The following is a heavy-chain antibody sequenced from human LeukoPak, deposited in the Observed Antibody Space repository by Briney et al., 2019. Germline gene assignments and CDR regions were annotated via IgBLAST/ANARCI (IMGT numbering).Heavy chain of an antibody. V-gene: IGHV1-18*01. CDR1: GYTFTNYG. CDR2: ISAYNGNT. Sequence: ASVKVSCKASGYTFTNYGISWVRQAPGQGLEWMGWISAYNGNTNYAQMLQGGVTMTTDTSTSTAYMELRSLRSDDTAVYYCARDKIILTDYYPRAPDYWGQGTLVTVSS. D-gene: IGHD3-9*01. CDR3: ARDKIILTDYYPRAPDY. J-gene: IGHJ4*02.